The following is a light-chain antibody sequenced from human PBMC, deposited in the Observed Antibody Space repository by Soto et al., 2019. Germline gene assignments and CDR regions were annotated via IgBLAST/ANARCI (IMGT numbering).Light chain of an antibody. CDR3: QSYDGSLSGVV. J-gene: IGLJ2*01. CDR1: SSNIGAGYD. V-gene: IGLV1-40*01. Sequence: QSVLTQPPSVSVAPGQRGTISCTGCSSNIGAGYDVHWYQQLPGTAPKLLIYGNSNRPSGVPDRFSGSKSGTSASLAISGLEAEYEADYSCQSYDGSLSGVVCGGGTKLTVL. CDR2: GNS.